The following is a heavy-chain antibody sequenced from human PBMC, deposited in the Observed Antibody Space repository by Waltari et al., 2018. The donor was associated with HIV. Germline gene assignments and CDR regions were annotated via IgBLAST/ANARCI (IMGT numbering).Heavy chain of an antibody. CDR2: IDPNSGGT. Sequence: HVQLVQSESEVKKPGASAKVSCHASRYTVSDYYTHWVRQAPGQGPEWMGWIDPNSGGTNYAQKFQGRVTMTRDTATSTAYMELSRLRSDDTAVYYCAREGFGVDYWGQGALVTVSS. CDR1: RYTVSDYY. J-gene: IGHJ4*02. V-gene: IGHV1-2*02. CDR3: AREGFGVDY. D-gene: IGHD3-16*01.